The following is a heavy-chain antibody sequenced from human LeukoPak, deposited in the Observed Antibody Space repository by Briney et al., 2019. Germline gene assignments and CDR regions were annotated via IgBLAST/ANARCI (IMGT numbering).Heavy chain of an antibody. V-gene: IGHV3-53*01. CDR1: GFTVSSNY. CDR3: ARGYYLWYFDL. Sequence: PGGSLRLSCAASGFTVSSNYMTWVRQAPGKGLEWVSVIYSGGSTYYADSVKGRFTISRDNSKNTLYLQMNSLRAEDTAVYYCARGYYLWYFDLWGRGTLVTVSS. J-gene: IGHJ2*01. D-gene: IGHD3-22*01. CDR2: IYSGGST.